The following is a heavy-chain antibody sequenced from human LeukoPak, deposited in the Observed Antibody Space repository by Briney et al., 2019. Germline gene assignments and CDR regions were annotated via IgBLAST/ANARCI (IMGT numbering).Heavy chain of an antibody. Sequence: SETLSLTCAVYGGSFSGYYWSWIRQPPGKGLEWIGEINHSGSTNYNPSLKSRVTIAVDTSKNQFSLKLSSVTAADTAVYYCARRAEPFDSSGYYYVSASFDYWGQGTLVTVSS. D-gene: IGHD3-22*01. CDR3: ARRAEPFDSSGYYYVSASFDY. CDR1: GGSFSGYY. V-gene: IGHV4-34*01. CDR2: INHSGST. J-gene: IGHJ4*02.